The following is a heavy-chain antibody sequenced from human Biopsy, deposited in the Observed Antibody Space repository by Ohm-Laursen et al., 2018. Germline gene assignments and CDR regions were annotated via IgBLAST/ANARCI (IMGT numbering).Heavy chain of an antibody. Sequence: SLRLSCAASGFTVSSNYVSWVRQAPGMGLEWVSVIYSGDRPYYRESERGRFTISRDNSKNTLYLQMNSLRADDTAVYYCARNKPGSSSGSDFDYWGQGTLVTVSS. CDR2: IYSGDRP. CDR3: ARNKPGSSSGSDFDY. V-gene: IGHV3-53*01. CDR1: GFTVSSNY. J-gene: IGHJ4*02. D-gene: IGHD6-6*01.